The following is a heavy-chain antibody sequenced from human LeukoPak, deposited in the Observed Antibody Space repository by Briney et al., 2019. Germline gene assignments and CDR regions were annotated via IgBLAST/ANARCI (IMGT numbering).Heavy chain of an antibody. CDR2: VNPNSGDT. V-gene: IGHV1-8*01. CDR3: SRGPRFDP. CDR1: GYSFNIYE. J-gene: IGHJ5*02. Sequence: ASVKVSCKTSGYSFNIYEINWVRQATGQGLEWMGWVNPNSGDTDYAQKFQGRLTMTRNTSISTAYMELSGLRLEDTAVYYCSRGPRFDPWGQGTQVTVTS.